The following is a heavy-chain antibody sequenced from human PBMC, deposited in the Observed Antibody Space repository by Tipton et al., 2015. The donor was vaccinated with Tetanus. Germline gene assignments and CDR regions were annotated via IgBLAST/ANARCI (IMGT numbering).Heavy chain of an antibody. V-gene: IGHV3-30*18. CDR1: GFTFSSYG. J-gene: IGHJ4*02. D-gene: IGHD3-10*01. CDR2: ISYDGSNK. Sequence: LTCAASGFTFSSYGMHWVRQAPGKGLEWVAVISYDGSNKYYADSVKGRFTISRDNSKNTLYLQMNSLRAEDTAVYYCAKAIWFGELFRGADYWGQGTLVTVSS. CDR3: AKAIWFGELFRGADY.